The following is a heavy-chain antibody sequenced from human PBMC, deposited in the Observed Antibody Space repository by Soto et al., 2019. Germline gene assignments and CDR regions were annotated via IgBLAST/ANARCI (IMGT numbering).Heavy chain of an antibody. V-gene: IGHV3-33*01. Sequence: QVQLVESGGGVVQPGRSLRLSCAASGFTFSSYGMHWVRQAPGKGLEWVAVIWYDGSNKYYADSVKGRFTISRDNSKNTLYPQMNSLRAEDTAVYYCARSPSGLDFDLWGRGTLVTVSS. J-gene: IGHJ2*01. CDR3: ARSPSGLDFDL. CDR1: GFTFSSYG. CDR2: IWYDGSNK. D-gene: IGHD3-16*01.